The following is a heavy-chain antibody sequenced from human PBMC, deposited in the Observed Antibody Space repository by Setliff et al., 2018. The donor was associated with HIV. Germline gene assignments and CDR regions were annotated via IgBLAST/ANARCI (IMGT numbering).Heavy chain of an antibody. J-gene: IGHJ4*02. CDR2: ITSTAGTT. CDR3: ATANRMVVVGGSTPGWTL. V-gene: IGHV3-23*01. Sequence: WIRQTPGKGLEWVSAITSTAGTTYYADSVKGRFTVSRDHSKNTLYLQMSSLRVDDTAVYYCATANRMVVVGGSTPGWTLWGQGALVTVSS. D-gene: IGHD2-21*01.